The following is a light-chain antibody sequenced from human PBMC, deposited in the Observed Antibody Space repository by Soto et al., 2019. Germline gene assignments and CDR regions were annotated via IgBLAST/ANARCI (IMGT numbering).Light chain of an antibody. CDR3: QHYNSYSEA. CDR1: QTISSW. V-gene: IGKV1-5*03. J-gene: IGKJ1*01. CDR2: KAS. Sequence: DIQMTQSPSTLSGSVGARVTITGRASQTISSWLAWYQQKPGKAPKLLIYKASTLKSGVPSRFSGSGSGTEFTLTISSLQPDDFATYYCQHYNSYSEAVGQGNKVDIK.